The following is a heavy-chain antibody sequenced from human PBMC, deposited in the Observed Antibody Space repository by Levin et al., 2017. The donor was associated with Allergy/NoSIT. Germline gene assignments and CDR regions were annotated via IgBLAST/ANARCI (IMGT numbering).Heavy chain of an antibody. CDR1: GFTFEIYG. Sequence: GGSLRLSCSVSGFTFEIYGMNWVRQAPGKRLEWVSQISASGSPTYYADPVRGRFTISRDNAKQSLYLQMTSLRVEDTAVYYCARGLFDFWGQGALVTVSS. D-gene: IGHD5-12*01. CDR2: ISASGSPT. J-gene: IGHJ4*02. CDR3: ARGLFDF. V-gene: IGHV3-48*04.